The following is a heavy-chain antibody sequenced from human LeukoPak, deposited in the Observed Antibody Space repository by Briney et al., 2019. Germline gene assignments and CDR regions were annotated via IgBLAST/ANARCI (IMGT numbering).Heavy chain of an antibody. Sequence: GGSLRLSCAASGFTFSSYAMSWVRQAPGKGLEWVSAISGSGGSTYYADSVKGRFTISRDNSKNTLYLQMNSLRAGDTAVYYCAKSPGRNYGMDVWGQGTTVTVSS. J-gene: IGHJ6*02. D-gene: IGHD3-10*01. V-gene: IGHV3-23*01. CDR2: ISGSGGST. CDR3: AKSPGRNYGMDV. CDR1: GFTFSSYA.